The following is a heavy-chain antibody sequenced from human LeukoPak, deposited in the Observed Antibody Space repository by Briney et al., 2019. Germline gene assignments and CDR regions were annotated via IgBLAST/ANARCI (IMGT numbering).Heavy chain of an antibody. CDR2: IHYSGAT. CDR3: ATLRGASTAVFDS. J-gene: IGHJ4*02. D-gene: IGHD2-21*02. Sequence: SETLSLTCTVSGGSINYDYWSCIRQSPGKRLEWIGYIHYSGATKYSPSLNSLVTISVDTSKNQFSLKLSSVTAADTALYYCATLRGASTAVFDSWGQGTLVTVSS. V-gene: IGHV4-59*08. CDR1: GGSINYDY.